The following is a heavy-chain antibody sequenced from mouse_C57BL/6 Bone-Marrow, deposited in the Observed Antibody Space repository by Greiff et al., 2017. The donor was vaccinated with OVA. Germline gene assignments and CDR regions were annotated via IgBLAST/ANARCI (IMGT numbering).Heavy chain of an antibody. CDR1: GYTFTSYG. J-gene: IGHJ2*01. V-gene: IGHV1-81*01. CDR2: IYPRSGNT. CDR3: ARRGLRPFDY. Sequence: QVQLQQSGAELARPGASVKLSCKASGYTFTSYGISWVKQRTGQGLEWIGEIYPRSGNTYYNEKFKGKATLTADKSSSTAYMELRSLTSEDSAVYFCARRGLRPFDYWGQGTTLTVSS. D-gene: IGHD2-2*01.